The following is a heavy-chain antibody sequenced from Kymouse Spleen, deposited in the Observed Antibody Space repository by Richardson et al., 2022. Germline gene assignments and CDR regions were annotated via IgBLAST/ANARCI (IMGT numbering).Heavy chain of an antibody. CDR3: ARYNWNLNWFDP. CDR1: GGSISSSSYY. CDR2: IYYSGST. Sequence: QLQLQESGPGLVKPSETLSLTCTVSGGSISSSSYYWGWIRQPPGKGLEWIGSIYYSGSTYYNPSLKSRVTISVDTSKNQFSLKLSSVTAADTAVYYCARYNWNLNWFDPWGQGTLVTVSS. V-gene: IGHV4-39*01. D-gene: IGHD1-20*01,IGHD1-7*01. J-gene: IGHJ5*02.